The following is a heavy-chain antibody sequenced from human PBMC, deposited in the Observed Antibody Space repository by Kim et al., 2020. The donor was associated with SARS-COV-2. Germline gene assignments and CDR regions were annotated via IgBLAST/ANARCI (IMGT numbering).Heavy chain of an antibody. CDR3: ARPITGGNAFAF. J-gene: IGHJ3*01. CDR2: ISTSSSYI. D-gene: IGHD3-16*01. CDR1: GFTFSSFN. Sequence: GGSLRLSCAASGFTFSSFNINWVRQAPGKGLEWVSSISTSSSYIYYADSVKGRFTISRDNAKNSLYLQMNSLRAEDTAVYYCARPITGGNAFAFWGQGT. V-gene: IGHV3-21*01.